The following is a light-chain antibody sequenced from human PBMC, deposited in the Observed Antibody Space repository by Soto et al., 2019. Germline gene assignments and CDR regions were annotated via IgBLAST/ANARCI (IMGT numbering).Light chain of an antibody. CDR1: SSDVGGYNY. J-gene: IGLJ2*01. CDR2: EVN. Sequence: QSALTQPPSASGSPGQSVTISCTGTSSDVGGYNYVSWYQQHQGKAPKLMIYEVNKRPSGVPDRFSGSKSGNTASLTVSGLQAEDEADYYCSSYAGTNVVLFGGGTKLTVL. V-gene: IGLV2-8*01. CDR3: SSYAGTNVVL.